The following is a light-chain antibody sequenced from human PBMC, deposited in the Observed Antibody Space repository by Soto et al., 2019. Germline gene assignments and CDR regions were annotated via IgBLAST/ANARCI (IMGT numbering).Light chain of an antibody. CDR3: QQYNSYSWT. J-gene: IGKJ1*01. CDR1: QSISSY. V-gene: IGKV1-39*01. Sequence: DIQMIQPPSSLSASVGDRVTITCRASQSISSYLNWYQQKPGKAPKLLIYAASSLQGGVPSRFSGSGSGTDFTLTISSLQPEDFATYYCQQYNSYSWTFGQGTKVDIK. CDR2: AAS.